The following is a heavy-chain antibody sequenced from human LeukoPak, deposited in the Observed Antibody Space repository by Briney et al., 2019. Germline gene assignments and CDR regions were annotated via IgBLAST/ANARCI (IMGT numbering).Heavy chain of an antibody. CDR2: IKQDGSEK. CDR3: ARVRRAKRQNRYYFYYYMDV. V-gene: IGHV3-7*01. J-gene: IGHJ6*03. Sequence: PGGSLRLSCAASGFTFSSYWMSWVRQAPGKGLEWVANIKQDGSEKYYVDSVKGRFTISRDNAKDSLYLQMNSLRAEDTAVHFCARVRRAKRQNRYYFYYYMDVWGKGTTVTASS. CDR1: GFTFSSYW. D-gene: IGHD1-14*01.